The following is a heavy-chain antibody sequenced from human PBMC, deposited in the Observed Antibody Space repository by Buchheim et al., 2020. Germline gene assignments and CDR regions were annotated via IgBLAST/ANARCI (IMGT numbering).Heavy chain of an antibody. CDR1: GFTFSDAW. CDR3: STDPGRGSYRGY. CDR2: IKSKTDGGTT. Sequence: EVHLVESGGGLVKPGGSLRLSCAASGFTFSDAWMSWVRQAPGKGLEWVGRIKSKTDGGTTDYAAPVRGRFTFSRDDSKNTLYLQMNSLETEDTAVYYCSTDPGRGSYRGYWGQGTL. V-gene: IGHV3-15*01. J-gene: IGHJ4*02. D-gene: IGHD3-16*02.